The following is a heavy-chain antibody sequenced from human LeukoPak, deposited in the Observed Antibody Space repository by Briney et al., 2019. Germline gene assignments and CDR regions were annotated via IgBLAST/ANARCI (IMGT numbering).Heavy chain of an antibody. Sequence: GGSLRLSCEASGFTFDDYGMSWVRQAPGKGLEWVSGINWSGDSTGYADSVKGRFTISRDNAKNSLYLQMNSLRAEDTAVYYCARDWYDNSDAFDIWGQGTMVTVSS. CDR1: GFTFDDYG. D-gene: IGHD3-9*01. V-gene: IGHV3-20*04. CDR3: ARDWYDNSDAFDI. CDR2: INWSGDST. J-gene: IGHJ3*02.